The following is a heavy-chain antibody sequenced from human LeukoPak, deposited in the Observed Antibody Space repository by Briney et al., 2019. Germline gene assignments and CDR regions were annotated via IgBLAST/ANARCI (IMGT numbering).Heavy chain of an antibody. CDR1: GYTFTSYW. CDR3: ARTEGSTFDY. CDR2: IYPGDSES. V-gene: IGHV5-51*01. J-gene: IGHJ4*02. Sequence: GESLKISCKDSGYTFTSYWIGWVRQMPGKGLEWMGIIYPGDSESKYNPSLQGQVTISADKSISTAYLQWSSLKASDTAIYYCARTEGSTFDYWGQGTLVTVSS.